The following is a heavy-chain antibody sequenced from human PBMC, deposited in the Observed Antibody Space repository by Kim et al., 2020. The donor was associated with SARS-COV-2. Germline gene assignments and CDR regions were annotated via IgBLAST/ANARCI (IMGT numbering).Heavy chain of an antibody. CDR3: ARAGGYSYGDGFDY. Sequence: AQKFQGRVTMTRDTSISTAHMELSRLRSDDTAVYYCARAGGYSYGDGFDYWGQGTPVTVSS. V-gene: IGHV1-2*02. D-gene: IGHD5-18*01. J-gene: IGHJ4*02.